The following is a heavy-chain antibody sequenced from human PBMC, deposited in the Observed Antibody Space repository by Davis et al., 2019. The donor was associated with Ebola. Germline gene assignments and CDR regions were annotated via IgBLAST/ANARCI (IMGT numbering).Heavy chain of an antibody. CDR1: RLSVSDNY. D-gene: IGHD5-18*01. Sequence: GESLKISCAASRLSVSDNYMSWVRQAPGGGLEWVAVLYRDGSAYYADSLQGRFTISRDNDKNVVYLEMNSLRVEDTAVYYCARDLVGGRFSYGTKNYYGMDLWGQGTGVSVSS. CDR2: LYRDGSA. V-gene: IGHV3-53*01. CDR3: ARDLVGGRFSYGTKNYYGMDL. J-gene: IGHJ6*02.